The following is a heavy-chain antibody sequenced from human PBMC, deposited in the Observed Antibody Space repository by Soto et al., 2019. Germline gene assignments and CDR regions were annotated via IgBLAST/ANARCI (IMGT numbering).Heavy chain of an antibody. CDR3: AKVRYYDSSGPNDY. J-gene: IGHJ4*02. Sequence: QVQLVESGGGVVQPGRSLRLSCAASGFTFSSYGMHWVRQAPGKGLEWVAVISYDGSNKYYADSVKGRFTISRDNSKNTRYLQMNSLRAEDTAVYYCAKVRYYDSSGPNDYWGQGTLVTVSS. CDR2: ISYDGSNK. V-gene: IGHV3-30*18. CDR1: GFTFSSYG. D-gene: IGHD3-22*01.